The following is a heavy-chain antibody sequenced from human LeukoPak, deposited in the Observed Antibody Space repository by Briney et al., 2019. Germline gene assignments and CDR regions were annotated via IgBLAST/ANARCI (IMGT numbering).Heavy chain of an antibody. CDR2: IIPIFGTA. J-gene: IGHJ4*02. V-gene: IGHV1-69*13. D-gene: IGHD1-26*01. CDR3: ARSEADSGSYYVTFDY. Sequence: SVKVSCKASGGTFSSCAISWARQAPGQGLEWMGGIIPIFGTANYAQKFQGRVTITADESTSTAYMELSSLRSEDTAVYYCARSEADSGSYYVTFDYWGQGTLVTVSS. CDR1: GGTFSSCA.